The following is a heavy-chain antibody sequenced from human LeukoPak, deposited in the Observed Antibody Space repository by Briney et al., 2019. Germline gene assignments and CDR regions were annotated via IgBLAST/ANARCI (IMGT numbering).Heavy chain of an antibody. V-gene: IGHV1-69*05. CDR3: ARGLVTDSSSPGFNWFDP. CDR2: IIPIFGTA. CDR1: GGTFSSYA. D-gene: IGHD6-6*01. J-gene: IGHJ5*02. Sequence: SVKVSCKASGGTFSSYAINWVRQAPGQGLEWMGGIIPIFGTANYAQKFQGRVTITTDESTSTAYMELSSLRSEDTAVYYCARGLVTDSSSPGFNWFDPWGQGTLVTVSS.